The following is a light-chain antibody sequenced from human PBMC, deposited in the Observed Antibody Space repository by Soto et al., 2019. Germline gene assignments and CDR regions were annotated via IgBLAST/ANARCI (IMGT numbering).Light chain of an antibody. J-gene: IGKJ1*01. V-gene: IGKV1-39*01. Sequence: DIQMTQSPSILSASVGDRVTITCRASQTISSWLAWYQQKPGKAPKLLIYAASSLQSGVPSRFSGSGSGTDFTLTISSLQPEDFATYYCQQSYSTPPWTFGQGTKVDIK. CDR2: AAS. CDR1: QTISSW. CDR3: QQSYSTPPWT.